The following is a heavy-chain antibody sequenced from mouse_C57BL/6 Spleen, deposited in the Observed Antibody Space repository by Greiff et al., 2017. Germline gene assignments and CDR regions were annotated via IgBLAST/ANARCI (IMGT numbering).Heavy chain of an antibody. J-gene: IGHJ3*01. CDR1: GYTFTDYY. V-gene: IGHV1-76*01. D-gene: IGHD2-2*01. CDR3: ARPLWDGYAGFAY. Sequence: QVQLQQSGAELVRPGASVKLSCKASGYTFTDYYINWVKQRPGQGLEWIARFYPGSGSIYYNEKFKGKATLPAEKSSSTAYMQSSSLTAEDAAVYFCARPLWDGYAGFAYWGQGTLVTVSA. CDR2: FYPGSGSI.